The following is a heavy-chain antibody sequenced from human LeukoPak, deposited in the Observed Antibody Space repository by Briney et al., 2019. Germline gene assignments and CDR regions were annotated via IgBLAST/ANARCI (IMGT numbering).Heavy chain of an antibody. D-gene: IGHD3-16*01. CDR1: EFTFSTYE. J-gene: IGHJ3*01. V-gene: IGHV3-48*03. CDR3: WGTDKTGPETFDV. Sequence: GGSLRLSCEASEFTFSTYEMNWVRQAPGKGLEWIAYIMGGGRVIYYKDSVKGRSIISRDNAKKSLFLQMNSLRVEDTAVYYCWGTDKTGPETFDVWGLGTMVTVSS. CDR2: IMGGGRVI.